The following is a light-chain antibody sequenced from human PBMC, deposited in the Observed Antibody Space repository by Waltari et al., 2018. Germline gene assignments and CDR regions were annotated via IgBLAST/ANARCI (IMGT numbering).Light chain of an antibody. Sequence: EIVFTPSPAPLSLSLGDSATASCRASQSVSRALAWYQQKPGQAPRLLSYGASTRATGIPDRFSGSGSGTDFSLTISRLEPDDFAVYYCQHYLRLPVTFGQGTTVEI. CDR1: QSVSRA. CDR2: GAS. V-gene: IGKV3-20*01. J-gene: IGKJ1*01. CDR3: QHYLRLPVT.